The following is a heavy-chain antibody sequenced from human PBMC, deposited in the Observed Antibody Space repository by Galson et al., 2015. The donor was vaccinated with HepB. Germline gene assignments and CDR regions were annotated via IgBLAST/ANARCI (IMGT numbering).Heavy chain of an antibody. CDR2: IYYSGST. CDR3: ARLLGTTGTTRGLAFDI. Sequence: ETLSLTCTVSGGSISSYYWSWIRQPPGKGLEWIGYIYYSGSTNYNPSLKSRVTISVDTSKNQFSLKLSSVTAADTAVYYCARLLGTTGTTRGLAFDIWGQGTMVTVSS. J-gene: IGHJ3*02. CDR1: GGSISSYY. D-gene: IGHD1-1*01. V-gene: IGHV4-59*08.